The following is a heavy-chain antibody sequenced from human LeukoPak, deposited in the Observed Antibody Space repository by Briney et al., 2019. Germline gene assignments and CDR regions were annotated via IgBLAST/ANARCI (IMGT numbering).Heavy chain of an antibody. CDR2: VNPNSGHT. CDR3: ARGLEYSSSWYRSVGY. Sequence: VASVKVSCKASGYTFTTYDINWVRQATGQGLEWMGWVNPNSGHTGFAQKFQGRVTMTRNTSISTAYMELSSLRSEDTAVYYCARGLEYSSSWYRSVGYWGQGTLVTVSS. V-gene: IGHV1-8*01. CDR1: GYTFTTYD. D-gene: IGHD6-13*01. J-gene: IGHJ4*02.